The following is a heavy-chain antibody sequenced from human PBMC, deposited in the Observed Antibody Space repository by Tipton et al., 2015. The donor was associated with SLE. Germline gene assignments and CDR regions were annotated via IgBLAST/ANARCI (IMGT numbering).Heavy chain of an antibody. D-gene: IGHD5-18*01. V-gene: IGHV4-39*07. CDR2: IYYTGTTT. CDR3: ARLHGYSYGLNWFDP. CDR1: GGSVSSSSKY. Sequence: TLSLTCTVSGGSVSSSSKYWAWIRQPPGTGLEWIGSIYYTGTTTYYNSFLTSRVTMSVDTSKNQFSLRLTSVIAADTAVYYCARLHGYSYGLNWFDPWGQGTLISVSS. J-gene: IGHJ5*02.